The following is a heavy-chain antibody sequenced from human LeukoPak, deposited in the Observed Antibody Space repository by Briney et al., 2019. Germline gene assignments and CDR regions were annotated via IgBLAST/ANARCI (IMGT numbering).Heavy chain of an antibody. Sequence: GGSLRLSCAASGFTFSSYWMSWVRQAPGEGLEWVSAISAGGGTTYYADSVKGRFTISRDKSTSTLFLQMHSLRVEDTALYYCAKDRDGGSNTRAKGFDYWGQGTPVTVSS. CDR3: AKDRDGGSNTRAKGFDY. CDR2: ISAGGGTT. V-gene: IGHV3-23*01. D-gene: IGHD3-10*01. CDR1: GFTFSSYW. J-gene: IGHJ4*02.